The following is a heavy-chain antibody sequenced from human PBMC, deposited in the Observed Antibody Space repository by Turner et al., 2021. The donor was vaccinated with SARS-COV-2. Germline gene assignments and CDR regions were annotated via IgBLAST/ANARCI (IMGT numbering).Heavy chain of an antibody. V-gene: IGHV2-5*02. CDR1: GFSLSTSGVG. Sequence: QITLKESGPTLVKPTQTLTLTCTFSGFSLSTSGVGVGWIRQHPGKAREWLALIYWDDDKRYSPSLKSRLTITKDTSKNQVVLTMTNMDPVDTATYYCARHIVVAIFDYWGQGTLVTVSS. CDR2: IYWDDDK. CDR3: ARHIVVAIFDY. D-gene: IGHD2-21*01. J-gene: IGHJ4*02.